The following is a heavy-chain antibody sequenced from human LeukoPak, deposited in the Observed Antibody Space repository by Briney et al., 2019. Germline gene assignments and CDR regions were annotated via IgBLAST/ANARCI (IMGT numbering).Heavy chain of an antibody. CDR2: INHSGST. CDR3: ARPPYSSSPSAYFDY. V-gene: IGHV4-34*01. J-gene: IGHJ4*02. CDR1: GGSFSGYY. Sequence: SETLSLTCAVYGGSFSGYYWSWIRQPPGKGLEWFGEINHSGSTNYNPSLKSRVTISVDTSKNQFSLKLSSVTAADTAVYYCARPPYSSSPSAYFDYWGQGTLVTVSS. D-gene: IGHD6-13*01.